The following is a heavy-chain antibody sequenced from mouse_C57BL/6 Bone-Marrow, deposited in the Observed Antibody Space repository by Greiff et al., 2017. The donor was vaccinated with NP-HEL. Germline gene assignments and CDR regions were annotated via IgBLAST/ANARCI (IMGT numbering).Heavy chain of an antibody. CDR2: IDPETGGT. Sequence: QVQLQQSGAELVRPGASVTLSCKASGYTFTDYEMHWVKQTPVHGLEWIGAIDPETGGTAYNQKFKGKAILTADKSSSTAYMELRSLTSEDSAVYYCTRSTVVAFDYWDQGTTLTVSS. J-gene: IGHJ2*01. CDR1: GYTFTDYE. V-gene: IGHV1-15*01. D-gene: IGHD1-1*01. CDR3: TRSTVVAFDY.